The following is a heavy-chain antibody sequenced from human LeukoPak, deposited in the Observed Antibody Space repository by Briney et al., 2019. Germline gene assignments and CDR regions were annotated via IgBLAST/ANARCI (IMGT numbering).Heavy chain of an antibody. J-gene: IGHJ6*02. CDR3: AKGMVRGVIGPKLYYGMDV. CDR1: GFTFSSYA. Sequence: PGGSLRLSCAASGFTFSSYAMSWVRQAPGKGLEWVSAISGSGGSTYYADSVKGRFTISRDNSKNTLYLQMNSLRAEDTAVYYCAKGMVRGVIGPKLYYGMDVWGQGTTVTVSS. V-gene: IGHV3-23*01. CDR2: ISGSGGST. D-gene: IGHD3-10*01.